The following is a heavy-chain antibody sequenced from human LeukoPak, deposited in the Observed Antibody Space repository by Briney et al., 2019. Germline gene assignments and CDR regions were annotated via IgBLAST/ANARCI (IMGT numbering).Heavy chain of an antibody. CDR2: IYYSGST. Sequence: KPSETLSLTCTVSGGSISSYYWSWIRQPPGKGLEWIGYIYYSGSTNYNPSLKSRVTISVDTSKNQFSLKLSSVTAADTAVYYCAREKGRWSSSSAGSFDYWGQGTLVTVSS. CDR3: AREKGRWSSSSAGSFDY. J-gene: IGHJ4*02. CDR1: GGSISSYY. D-gene: IGHD6-6*01. V-gene: IGHV4-59*01.